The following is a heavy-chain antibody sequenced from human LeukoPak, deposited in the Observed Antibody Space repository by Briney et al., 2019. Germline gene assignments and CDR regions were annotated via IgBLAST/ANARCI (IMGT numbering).Heavy chain of an antibody. J-gene: IGHJ4*02. CDR2: IYYSGST. V-gene: IGHV4-59*01. D-gene: IGHD6-19*01. CDR1: GGSISNYY. CDR3: ARDVRGGGWFFDH. Sequence: KASETLSLTCSVSGGSISNYYWSWIRQSPGKGLEWIAYIYYSGSTKYNPSLKSRVTISLDTSKNQFSLILSSVTAADTAVYYCARDVRGGGWFFDHWGQGTLVTVSS.